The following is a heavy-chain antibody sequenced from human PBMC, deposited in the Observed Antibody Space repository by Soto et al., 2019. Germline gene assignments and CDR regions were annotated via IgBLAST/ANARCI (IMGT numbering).Heavy chain of an antibody. CDR3: AKAGFSSGWSPSYFDY. CDR1: GSTFSSYA. Sequence: EVQLLESGGGLVQPGRSLRLSCAASGSTFSSYAMNWVRQAPGKGLEWVSAMSGTGGSTYYADSVKGRFTISRDNSKNTLYLQMNSLRVEDTAVFYCAKAGFSSGWSPSYFDYWGQGTLVTVSS. D-gene: IGHD6-19*01. CDR2: MSGTGGST. V-gene: IGHV3-23*01. J-gene: IGHJ4*02.